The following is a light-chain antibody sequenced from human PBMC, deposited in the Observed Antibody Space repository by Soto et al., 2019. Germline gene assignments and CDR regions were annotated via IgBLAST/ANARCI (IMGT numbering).Light chain of an antibody. CDR3: KPYARSTADV. Sequence: QSALTQPPSASGSPGQSVSISCTGTSRDIGDYNYVSWYQQHPGKAPKLIIYEVNKRPSGVPARFSASKFANTPSLTVAGLPAEDEADYYCKPYARSTADVFGSGTTANV. CDR1: SRDIGDYNY. J-gene: IGLJ1*01. CDR2: EVN. V-gene: IGLV2-8*01.